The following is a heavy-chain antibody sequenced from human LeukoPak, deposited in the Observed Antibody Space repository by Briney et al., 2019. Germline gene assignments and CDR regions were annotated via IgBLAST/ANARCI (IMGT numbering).Heavy chain of an antibody. V-gene: IGHV3-30-3*01. Sequence: GRSLRLSCAASGFTFSSYAMHWVRQAPGKGLEWVAVISYDGSNKYYADSVKGRFTISRDNSKNTLYLQMNSLRAEDTAVYYCARAPNVIVVVPAAMPGDYWGQGTLVTVSS. CDR2: ISYDGSNK. CDR3: ARAPNVIVVVPAAMPGDY. D-gene: IGHD2-2*01. J-gene: IGHJ4*02. CDR1: GFTFSSYA.